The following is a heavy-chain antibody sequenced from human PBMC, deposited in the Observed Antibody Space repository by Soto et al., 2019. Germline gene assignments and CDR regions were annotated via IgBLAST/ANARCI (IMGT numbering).Heavy chain of an antibody. D-gene: IGHD5-12*01. CDR1: GGSLRGHY. V-gene: IGHV4-34*01. Sequence: SETLSLTCAVSGGSLRGHYWSWIRQSPEKGLEWIGEINHSGFTNYNPTLKSRVTISRDASKNQFSLRLSSMTAADTAVYYCARSGYRLYYYYGMDVWGQGTTVTVSS. CDR3: ARSGYRLYYYYGMDV. J-gene: IGHJ6*02. CDR2: INHSGFT.